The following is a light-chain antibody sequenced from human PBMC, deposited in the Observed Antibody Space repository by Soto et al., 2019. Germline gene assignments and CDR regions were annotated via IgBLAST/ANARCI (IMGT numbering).Light chain of an antibody. J-gene: IGKJ2*01. CDR2: GAT. CDR1: QSVSTNY. Sequence: EIVLTQSPGTLSLSPGERATLSCRASQSVSTNYLAWYQQKPGQSPRLLIYGATSRATGIPARFSGSGSGRDFILTISRLQPEDFALYFCQQYGSSPYTFAQGTRLDIK. CDR3: QQYGSSPYT. V-gene: IGKV3-20*01.